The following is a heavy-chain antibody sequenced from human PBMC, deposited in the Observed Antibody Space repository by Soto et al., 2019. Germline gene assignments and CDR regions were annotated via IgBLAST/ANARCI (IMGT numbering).Heavy chain of an antibody. CDR2: IIPIFGTA. CDR3: ATVTMLRRVIMHGFNY. D-gene: IGHD3-10*01. Sequence: VKVSCNASGGSFSGYAMSWVGQAPGEAVESMGGIIPIFGTANNAQKFQGRITITADEPTSTAYMELSSLRSENTAVYYCATVTMLRRVIMHGFNYWAKETLVTASS. CDR1: GGSFSGYA. J-gene: IGHJ4*02. V-gene: IGHV1-69*13.